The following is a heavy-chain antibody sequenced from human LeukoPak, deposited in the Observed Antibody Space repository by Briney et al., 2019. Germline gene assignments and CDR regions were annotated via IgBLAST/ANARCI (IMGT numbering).Heavy chain of an antibody. CDR3: AREAENWFDP. CDR1: GGSISSYY. V-gene: IGHV4-59*01. CDR2: IYYSGST. Sequence: PSETLSLTCTVSGGSISSYYWSWIRQPPGKGLEWIGYIYYSGSTNYNPSLKSRVTIPVDTSKNQFSLKLSSVTAADTAVYYCAREAENWFDPWGQGTLVTVSS. J-gene: IGHJ5*02.